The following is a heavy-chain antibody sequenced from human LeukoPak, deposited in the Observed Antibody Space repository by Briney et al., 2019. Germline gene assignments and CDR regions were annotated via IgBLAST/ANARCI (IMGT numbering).Heavy chain of an antibody. J-gene: IGHJ4*02. CDR1: GYSISSGYY. CDR2: IYHSGST. Sequence: PSETLSLTCAVSGYSISSGYYWGWIRPPPGKGLEWIGSIYHSGSTYYNPSLKSRVTISVDMSKNQFSLKLSSVTAAGTAVYYCARHGNDFWSGYEYYFDYWGQGTLVTVSS. CDR3: ARHGNDFWSGYEYYFDY. D-gene: IGHD3-3*01. V-gene: IGHV4-38-2*01.